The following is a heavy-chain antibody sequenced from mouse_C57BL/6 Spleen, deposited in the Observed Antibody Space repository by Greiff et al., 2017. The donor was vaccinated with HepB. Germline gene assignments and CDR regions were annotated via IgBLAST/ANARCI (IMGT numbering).Heavy chain of an antibody. CDR1: GFSFNTYA. V-gene: IGHV10-1*01. CDR3: VRQGDYDSAWFAY. J-gene: IGHJ3*01. CDR2: IRSKSNNYAT. Sequence: EVQRVESGGGLVQPKGSLKLSCAASGFSFNTYAMNWVRQAPGKGLEWVARIRSKSNNYATYYADSVKDRFTISRDDSESMLYLQMNNLKTEDTAMYYCVRQGDYDSAWFAYWGQGTLVTVSA. D-gene: IGHD2-4*01.